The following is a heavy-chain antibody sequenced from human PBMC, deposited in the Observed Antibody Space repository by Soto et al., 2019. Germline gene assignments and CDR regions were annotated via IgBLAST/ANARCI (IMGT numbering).Heavy chain of an antibody. CDR1: GYTFTSYG. CDR2: IIPIFGTA. J-gene: IGHJ6*02. Sequence: SVKVSCKASGYTFTSYGISWVRQAPGQGLEWMGWIIPIFGTANYAQKFQGRVTITADESTSTAYMELSSLRSEDTAVYYCAKYIVLVPAAMRNYGMDVWGQGTTVTVSS. D-gene: IGHD2-2*01. V-gene: IGHV1-69*13. CDR3: AKYIVLVPAAMRNYGMDV.